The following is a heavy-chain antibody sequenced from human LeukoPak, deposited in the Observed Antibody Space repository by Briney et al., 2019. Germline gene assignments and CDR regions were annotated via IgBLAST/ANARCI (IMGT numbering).Heavy chain of an antibody. CDR2: ISSSSSYI. J-gene: IGHJ4*02. V-gene: IGHV3-21*01. CDR3: ARDFRGYSYGSPYFDY. CDR1: GFTFSSYS. D-gene: IGHD5-18*01. Sequence: GGSLRLSCAASGFTFSSYSMNWVRQAPGKELEWVSSISSSSSYIYYADSVKGRFTISRDNAKNSLYLQMNSLRAEDTAVYYCARDFRGYSYGSPYFDYWGQGTLVTVSS.